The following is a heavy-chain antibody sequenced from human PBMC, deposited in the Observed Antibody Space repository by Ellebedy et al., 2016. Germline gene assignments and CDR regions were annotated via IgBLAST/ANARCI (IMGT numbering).Heavy chain of an antibody. V-gene: IGHV3-21*01. D-gene: IGHD1-7*01. CDR1: GFTFSSYS. CDR2: ISSSSSYI. CDR3: ASTAWNYPDY. J-gene: IGHJ4*02. Sequence: GESLKISCAASGFTFSSYSMNWVRQAPGKGLEWVSSISSSSSYIYYADSVKGRFTISRDNAKNSLYLQMNSLRAEDTAVYYCASTAWNYPDYWGQGTLVTVSS.